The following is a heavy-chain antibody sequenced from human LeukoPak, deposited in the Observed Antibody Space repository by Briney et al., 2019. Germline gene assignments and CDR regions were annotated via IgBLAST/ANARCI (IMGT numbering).Heavy chain of an antibody. CDR1: GGSISSSSYY. Sequence: PSETLSLTCTVSGGSISSSSYYWGWIRQPPGKGLEWIGSIYYSGSTNYNPSLKSRVTVSLDTSKNQFSLNLSSVNAADTAVYYCARGPGRELFDYWGQGTLVTVSS. CDR3: ARGPGRELFDY. V-gene: IGHV4-39*01. CDR2: IYYSGST. J-gene: IGHJ4*02. D-gene: IGHD1-7*01.